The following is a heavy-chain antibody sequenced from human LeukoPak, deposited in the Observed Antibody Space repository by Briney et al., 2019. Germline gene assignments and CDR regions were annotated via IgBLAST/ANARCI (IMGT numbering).Heavy chain of an antibody. CDR1: GGSFSGYY. V-gene: IGHV4-34*01. D-gene: IGHD6-13*01. J-gene: IGHJ3*02. CDR2: INHSGST. Sequence: SETLSLTCAVYGGSFSGYYWSWVRQPPGKGLEWIGEINHSGSTNYNPSLKSRVTISVDTSKNQFSLKLSSVTAADTAVYYCAREVIAAAGTGAFDIWGQGTMVTVSS. CDR3: AREVIAAAGTGAFDI.